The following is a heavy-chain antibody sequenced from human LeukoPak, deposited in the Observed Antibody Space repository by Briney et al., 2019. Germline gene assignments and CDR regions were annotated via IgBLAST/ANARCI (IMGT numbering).Heavy chain of an antibody. CDR2: IQNSGTT. D-gene: IGHD2-15*01. J-gene: IGHJ4*02. V-gene: IGHV4-59*08. Sequence: SETLSLTCSVSGGSISSYFWSWIRQPPGKGLEWIAYIQNSGTTYYNPSLKSRVTISVDTSKSQFSLKVNSMTAADTAVYYCARHGGAYSFDFWGQGALVTVSS. CDR3: ARHGGAYSFDF. CDR1: GGSISSYF.